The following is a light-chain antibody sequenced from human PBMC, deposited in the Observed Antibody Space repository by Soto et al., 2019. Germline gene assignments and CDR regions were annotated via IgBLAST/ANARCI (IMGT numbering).Light chain of an antibody. CDR3: QQYGSSPLTWT. V-gene: IGKV3-20*01. J-gene: IGKJ1*01. Sequence: EIVLTQSPGTLSLSPGERATLSCRASQSVSSSYLAWYQQKPGQAPRLLIYGASSRATGIPDRFSGSGSGTDFTLTISRLEPDDFAVYYCQQYGSSPLTWTFGQGTKVEIK. CDR2: GAS. CDR1: QSVSSSY.